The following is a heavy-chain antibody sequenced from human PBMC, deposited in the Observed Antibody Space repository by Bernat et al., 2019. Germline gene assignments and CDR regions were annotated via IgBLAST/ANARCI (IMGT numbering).Heavy chain of an antibody. V-gene: IGHV4-39*01. CDR2: IYYSGST. D-gene: IGHD1-26*01. J-gene: IGHJ4*02. CDR1: GGSISSSSYY. CDR3: ARHAMGDTTALTGWDLTSDYYFDY. Sequence: QLQLQESGPGLVKPSETLSLTCTVSGGSISSSSYYWGWIRQPPGKGLEWIGSIYYSGSTYYNPSLKSRVTISVDTSKNQFSLKLSSVTAADTAVYYCARHAMGDTTALTGWDLTSDYYFDYWGQGTLVTSPQ.